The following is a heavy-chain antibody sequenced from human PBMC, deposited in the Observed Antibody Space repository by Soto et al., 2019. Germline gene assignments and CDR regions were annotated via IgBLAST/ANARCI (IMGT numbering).Heavy chain of an antibody. CDR1: GASLNSACYY. CDR3: ARSAYYGLWSGSYSTYYYYGMDV. J-gene: IGHJ6*02. CDR2: IYYSWST. D-gene: IGHD3-3*01. Sequence: SETLSLTCTVTGASLNSACYYLSWIRHHPGKGPEGIGDIYYSWSTHYNPSLKSRVSISVDTSNNQFSRKLTSVTAADTAVYYGARSAYYGLWSGSYSTYYYYGMDVGGQGTTVTVSS. V-gene: IGHV4-31*03.